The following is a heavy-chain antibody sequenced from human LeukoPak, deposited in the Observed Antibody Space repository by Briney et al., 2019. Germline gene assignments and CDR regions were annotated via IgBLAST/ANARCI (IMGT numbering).Heavy chain of an antibody. J-gene: IGHJ4*02. D-gene: IGHD5-24*01. CDR3: ATTMATIPH. CDR2: ISYDGSNK. V-gene: IGHV3-30*03. CDR1: GFTFSSYG. Sequence: GGSLRLSCAASGFTFSSYGMHWVRQAPGKGLEWVAVISYDGSNKYYADSVKGRFTISRDNSKNTLYLQMNSLRAEDTAVYYCATTMATIPHWGQGTLVTVSS.